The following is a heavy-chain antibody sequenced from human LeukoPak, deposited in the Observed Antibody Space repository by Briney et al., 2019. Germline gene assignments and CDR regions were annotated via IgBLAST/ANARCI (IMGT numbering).Heavy chain of an antibody. D-gene: IGHD4-17*01. CDR3: ARTVVSGRDYGDHHFDY. CDR1: GFTFSSYS. CDR2: ISSSSSYI. J-gene: IGHJ4*02. V-gene: IGHV3-21*01. Sequence: GGSLRLSCAASGFTFSSYSMNWVRQAPGKGLEWVSSISSSSSYIYYADSVKGRFTISRDNAKNSLYLQMNSLRAEDTAVYYCARTVVSGRDYGDHHFDYWGQGTLVTVSS.